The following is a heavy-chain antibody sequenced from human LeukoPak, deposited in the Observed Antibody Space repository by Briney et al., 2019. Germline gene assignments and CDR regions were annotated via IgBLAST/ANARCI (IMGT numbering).Heavy chain of an antibody. J-gene: IGHJ5*02. CDR2: INPSGGST. D-gene: IGHD2-21*02. V-gene: IGHV1-46*01. Sequence: ASVKVSCKASGHTFTSYYMHWVRQAPGQGLEWMGIINPSGGSTSYAQKFQGRVTMTRDTSTSTVYMELSSLRSEDTAVYYCARAGCGGDCYYYNHLGLGWFDPWGQGTLVTVSS. CDR1: GHTFTSYY. CDR3: ARAGCGGDCYYYNHLGLGWFDP.